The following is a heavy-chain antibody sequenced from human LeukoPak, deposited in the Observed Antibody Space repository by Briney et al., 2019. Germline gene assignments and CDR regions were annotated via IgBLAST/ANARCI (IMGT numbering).Heavy chain of an antibody. D-gene: IGHD3-22*01. Sequence: SVKLSCKASGDTCSSYAIYWVRQPHGQGLEWMGGIITIYGTTNYAHKFQSRVTITADESTNTDYIEQSSLRSADTAVYYCARNYYDRNSYSPYYYYGMDVWGKGATVTISS. V-gene: IGHV1-69*13. CDR3: ARNYYDRNSYSPYYYYGMDV. CDR2: IITIYGTT. CDR1: GDTCSSYA. J-gene: IGHJ6*04.